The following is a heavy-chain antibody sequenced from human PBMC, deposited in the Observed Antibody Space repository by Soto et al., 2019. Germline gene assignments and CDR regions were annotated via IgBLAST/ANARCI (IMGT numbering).Heavy chain of an antibody. J-gene: IGHJ6*03. CDR2: ISWNSGSI. CDR3: AKNAIAARPDYYYYYMDV. V-gene: IGHV3-9*02. D-gene: IGHD6-6*01. CDR1: GFTSDDYA. Sequence: EVQLVESGGGLVQPGRSLRLSCAASGFTSDDYAMHWVRQAPGKGLEWVSGISWNSGSIGYADSVKGRFTISRDNAKNSLYLQMNSLRAEDTALYYCAKNAIAARPDYYYYYMDVWGKGTTVTVSS.